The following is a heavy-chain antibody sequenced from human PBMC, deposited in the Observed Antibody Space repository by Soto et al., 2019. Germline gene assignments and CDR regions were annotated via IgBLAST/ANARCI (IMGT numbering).Heavy chain of an antibody. CDR2: INPSGGST. CDR1: GYSFTSCY. Sequence: QVQLVPSGAEVKKPGASEKVSCKTAGYSFTSCYMHWVRQAPGHGLEWMGVINPSGGSTTYAQNCQGRVTMTRDTSTSTVYMEVSSLRSEDTAVYYCARSVSSGRRFDCWGQGTLVTVSS. CDR3: ARSVSSGRRFDC. V-gene: IGHV1-46*01. D-gene: IGHD3-22*01. J-gene: IGHJ4*02.